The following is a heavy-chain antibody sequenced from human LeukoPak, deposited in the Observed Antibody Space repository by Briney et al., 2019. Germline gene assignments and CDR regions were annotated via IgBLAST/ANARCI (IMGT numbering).Heavy chain of an antibody. D-gene: IGHD2-15*01. V-gene: IGHV4-31*03. CDR3: ARVVVPAAIVY. J-gene: IGHJ4*02. CDR1: GDSINMIVNY. CDR2: IYKGRST. Sequence: PSQTLSLTCSVSGDSINMIVNYWSWIRHSPGRGPEWIGYIYKGRSTSYTPYLKNRDTISVDTSKKQFSLILESVTAADTAVYYCARVVVPAAIVYWGQGIPVTVSS.